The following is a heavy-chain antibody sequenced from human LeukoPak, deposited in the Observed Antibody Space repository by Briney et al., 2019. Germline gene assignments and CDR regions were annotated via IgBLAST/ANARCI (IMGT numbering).Heavy chain of an antibody. Sequence: GGSLRLSCAASGFTFSNAWMSWVRQAPGKGLEWVANINPDGSVKYYADSVKGRFTISRDSGTNSLYLEMNSLRVEDTAVYFCARLQGAYTTYDFWGQGTLVTVSS. D-gene: IGHD3-16*01. CDR3: ARLQGAYTTYDF. J-gene: IGHJ4*02. CDR2: INPDGSVK. V-gene: IGHV3-7*01. CDR1: GFTFSNAW.